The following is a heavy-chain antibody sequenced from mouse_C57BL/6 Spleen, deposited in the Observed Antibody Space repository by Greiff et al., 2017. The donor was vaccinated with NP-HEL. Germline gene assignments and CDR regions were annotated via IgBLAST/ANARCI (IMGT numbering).Heavy chain of an antibody. J-gene: IGHJ4*01. Sequence: QVQLQQSGPELVKPEASVKISCKASGYAFSSSWMNWVKQRPGKGLEWIGRIYPGDGDTNYNGKFKGKATLTADKSSSTAYMQLSSLTSEDSAVYFCSYYYGSSLYYAMDYWGQGTSVTVSS. CDR2: IYPGDGDT. D-gene: IGHD1-1*01. V-gene: IGHV1-82*01. CDR1: GYAFSSSW. CDR3: SYYYGSSLYYAMDY.